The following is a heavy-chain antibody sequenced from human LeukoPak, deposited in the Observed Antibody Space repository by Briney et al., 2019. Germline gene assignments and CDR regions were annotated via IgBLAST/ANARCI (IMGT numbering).Heavy chain of an antibody. CDR2: IYRDGSS. CDR3: AGFSHKGV. J-gene: IGHJ6*02. V-gene: IGHV3-66*01. CDR1: GLSVSSNY. Sequence: GGSLRLSCVASGLSVSSNYMSWVRQAPGKGLEWVSVIYRDGSSYYAESVKGRFTISRDNSKNTLYIQMNSLRAEDTAVYYCAGFSHKGVWGQGTTVTVSS.